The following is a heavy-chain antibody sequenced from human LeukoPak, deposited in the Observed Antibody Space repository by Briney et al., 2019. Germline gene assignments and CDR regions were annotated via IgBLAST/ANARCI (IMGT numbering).Heavy chain of an antibody. Sequence: GGSLRLSCAASGFTFSIYSMNWVRQAPGKGLEWVSYISSSSSTIYYADSVKGRFTISRDNAKNSLYLQMNSLRAEDTAVYYCARPYYYGSGSYSVPADWGQGTLVTVSS. D-gene: IGHD3-10*01. V-gene: IGHV3-48*01. J-gene: IGHJ4*02. CDR3: ARPYYYGSGSYSVPAD. CDR1: GFTFSIYS. CDR2: ISSSSSTI.